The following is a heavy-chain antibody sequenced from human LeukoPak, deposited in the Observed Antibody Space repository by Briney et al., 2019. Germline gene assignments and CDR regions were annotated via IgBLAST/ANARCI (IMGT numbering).Heavy chain of an antibody. CDR3: ARGALGSGSYYDYYYYYMDV. CDR1: GGSISNNSW. CDR2: IYYSGST. D-gene: IGHD3-10*01. V-gene: IGHV4-4*02. Sequence: SETLSLTCAVSGGSISNNSWWSWVRQPPGKGLEWIGEIYYSGSTNYNPSLKSRVTISVDTSKNQFSLKLSSVTAADTAVYYCARGALGSGSYYDYYYYYMDVWGKGTTVTISS. J-gene: IGHJ6*03.